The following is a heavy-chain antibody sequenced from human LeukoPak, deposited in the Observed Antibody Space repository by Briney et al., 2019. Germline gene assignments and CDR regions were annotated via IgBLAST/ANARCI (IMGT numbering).Heavy chain of an antibody. J-gene: IGHJ4*02. CDR1: GYTFTGYY. CDR2: INPNSGGT. V-gene: IGHV1-2*02. CDR3: AREEWVAVAGPFDY. D-gene: IGHD6-19*01. Sequence: ASVKVSCAASGYTFTGYYMHWVRQAPGQGLEWMGWINPNSGGTNYAQKFQGRVTMTRDTSISTAYMELSRLRSDDTAVYYCAREEWVAVAGPFDYWGQGTLVTVSS.